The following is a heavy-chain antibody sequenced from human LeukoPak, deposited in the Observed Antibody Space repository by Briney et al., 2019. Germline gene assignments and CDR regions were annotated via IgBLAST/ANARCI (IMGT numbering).Heavy chain of an antibody. CDR3: VSFYETY. Sequence: GGSLRLSCAASGNYWMHWVRQAPGKGLVWASHINSDGSWTSYADSVKGRFTISKDNAKNTVYLQMNNLRAEDTAVYYCVSFYETYWGRGTLVTVSS. CDR2: INSDGSWT. D-gene: IGHD2-2*01. CDR1: GNYW. J-gene: IGHJ4*02. V-gene: IGHV3-74*01.